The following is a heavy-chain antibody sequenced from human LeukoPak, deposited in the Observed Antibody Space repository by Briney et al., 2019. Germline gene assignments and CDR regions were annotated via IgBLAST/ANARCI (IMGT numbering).Heavy chain of an antibody. CDR3: TTREIVVEPAQTSMVRGVLWRSDF. Sequence: ASVKVSCKASGYTFTSYYMHWVRQAPGQGLEWMGIINPSGGSTSYAQKFQGRVTMTRDTSTSTVYMELNSLRSEDTAVYYCTTREIVVEPAQTSMVRGVLWRSDFWGHGTLVTVSS. J-gene: IGHJ4*01. CDR1: GYTFTSYY. CDR2: INPSGGST. V-gene: IGHV1-46*01. D-gene: IGHD3-10*01.